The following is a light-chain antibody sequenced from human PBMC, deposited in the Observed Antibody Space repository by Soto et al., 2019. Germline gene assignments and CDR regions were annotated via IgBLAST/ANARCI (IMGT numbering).Light chain of an antibody. CDR2: KAS. Sequence: DIQMTQSRSTLSGSVGDRVTITYRASQTISSWLAWYQQKPGKAPKLLIYKASTLKSGVPSRFSGSGSGTDFTLTINSLQPEDSATYYCLQDYNYPWTFGQGTKVDIK. J-gene: IGKJ1*01. V-gene: IGKV1-5*03. CDR3: LQDYNYPWT. CDR1: QTISSW.